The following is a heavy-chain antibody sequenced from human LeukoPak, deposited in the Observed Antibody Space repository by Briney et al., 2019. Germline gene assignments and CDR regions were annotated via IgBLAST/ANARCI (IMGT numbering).Heavy chain of an antibody. Sequence: ASVKVSCKASGYTFTSYYMHWVRQAPGQGLEWMGIINPSGGSTSYAQKFQGSVTMTRDMSTSTVYMELSSLRSEDTAVYYCAREEFTRIAAADSFDYWGQGTLVTVSS. D-gene: IGHD6-13*01. CDR3: AREEFTRIAAADSFDY. V-gene: IGHV1-46*01. CDR2: INPSGGST. CDR1: GYTFTSYY. J-gene: IGHJ4*02.